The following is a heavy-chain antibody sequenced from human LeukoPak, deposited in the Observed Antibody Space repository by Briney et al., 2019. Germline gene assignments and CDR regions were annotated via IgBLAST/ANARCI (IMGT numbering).Heavy chain of an antibody. J-gene: IGHJ6*03. CDR3: ARDGTYYDFWSVTYYYYMDV. CDR1: GGSISSYY. CDR2: IYYSGST. D-gene: IGHD3-3*01. V-gene: IGHV4-59*12. Sequence: SETLSLTCTVSGGSISSYYWSWIRQPPGKGLEWIGYIYYSGSTNYNPSLKSRVTMSVDTSKNQFSLKLSSVTAADTAVYYCARDGTYYDFWSVTYYYYMDVWGKGTTVTVSS.